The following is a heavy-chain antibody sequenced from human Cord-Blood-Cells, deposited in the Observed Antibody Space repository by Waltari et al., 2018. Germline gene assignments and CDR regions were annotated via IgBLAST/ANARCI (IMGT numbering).Heavy chain of an antibody. J-gene: IGHJ4*02. CDR1: GFTFSSYA. Sequence: EVQLLESGGGLVQPGGSLRLFCAAPGFTFSSYAMCWVRPTPGKGREWVSAISGSGGSTYYADSVKGRFTISRDNSKNTLYLQMNSLRAEDTAVYYCAKDVDTAMVDYWGQGTLVTVSS. V-gene: IGHV3-23*01. CDR3: AKDVDTAMVDY. D-gene: IGHD5-18*01. CDR2: ISGSGGST.